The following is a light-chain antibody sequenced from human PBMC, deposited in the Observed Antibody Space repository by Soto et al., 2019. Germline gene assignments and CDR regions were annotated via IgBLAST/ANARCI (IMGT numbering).Light chain of an antibody. CDR3: SSYTTSSTRV. CDR1: SSDVGSYNY. V-gene: IGLV2-14*01. J-gene: IGLJ3*02. CDR2: DVS. Sequence: QSVLTQPASVSGSPGQSITISCTGTSSDVGSYNYVSWYQQHPAKAPKLMIYDVSNRPSGVSNRFSGSKSGNTASLTISGLQSEDDAHYYCSSYTTSSTRVFGGGTKLTVL.